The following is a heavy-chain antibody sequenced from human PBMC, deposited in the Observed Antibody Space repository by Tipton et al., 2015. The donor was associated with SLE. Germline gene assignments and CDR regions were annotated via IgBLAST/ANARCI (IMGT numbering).Heavy chain of an antibody. CDR1: GASMSGDY. CDR2: VFYSGNT. V-gene: IGHV4-59*08. CDR3: ARHMSVTYANFDV. D-gene: IGHD2-21*02. J-gene: IGHJ3*01. Sequence: TLSLTCTVSGASMSGDYWSWIRQPPGGGLEWIGYVFYSGNTRYNPSLQSRVSISIDTSKSRFPLRLTSVTAADTAIYYCARHMSVTYANFDVWGQGTVVTVSS.